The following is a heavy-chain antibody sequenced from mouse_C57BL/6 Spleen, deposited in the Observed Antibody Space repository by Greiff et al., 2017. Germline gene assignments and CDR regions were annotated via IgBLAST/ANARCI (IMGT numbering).Heavy chain of an antibody. CDR3: VREGDWTLGRGFDY. J-gene: IGHJ2*01. V-gene: IGHV10-3*01. CDR1: GFTFNTYA. Sequence: EVKLVESGGGLVQPKGSLKLSCAASGFTFNTYAMHWVRQAPGKGLEWVARIRSKSSNYATYYADSVKDRFTISRDDSQSMLYLQMNNLKTEDTAMYYCVREGDWTLGRGFDYWGQGTTLTVSS. CDR2: IRSKSSNYAT. D-gene: IGHD4-1*01.